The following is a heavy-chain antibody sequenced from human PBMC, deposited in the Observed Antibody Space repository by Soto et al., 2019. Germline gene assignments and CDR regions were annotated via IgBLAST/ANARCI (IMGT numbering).Heavy chain of an antibody. D-gene: IGHD2-2*01. CDR3: ARGMIVVVPAAMGLYYYYYGMDV. V-gene: IGHV1-69*01. CDR2: IIPIFGTA. Sequence: QVQLVQSGAEVKKPGSSVKVSCKASGGTFSSYAISRVRQAPGQGLEWMGGIIPIFGTANYAQKFQGRVTITADESTSTAYMELSSLRSEDTAVYYCARGMIVVVPAAMGLYYYYYGMDVWGQGTTVTVSS. CDR1: GGTFSSYA. J-gene: IGHJ6*02.